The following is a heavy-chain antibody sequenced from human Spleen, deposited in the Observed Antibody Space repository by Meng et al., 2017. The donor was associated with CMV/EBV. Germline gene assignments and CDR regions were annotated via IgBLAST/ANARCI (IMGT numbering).Heavy chain of an antibody. CDR3: ARIVVVIPGAISYGMDV. V-gene: IGHV3-11*01. CDR1: ESIFSDYY. Sequence: GGSLRLSCAASESIFSDYYMTWIRQAPGKGLEWISYITSRGTGTIYADSVKGRFTISADSATNSLYLQMNSLRAEDTAVYYCARIVVVIPGAISYGMDVWGQGTTVTVSS. J-gene: IGHJ6*02. CDR2: ITSRGTGT. D-gene: IGHD2-2*01.